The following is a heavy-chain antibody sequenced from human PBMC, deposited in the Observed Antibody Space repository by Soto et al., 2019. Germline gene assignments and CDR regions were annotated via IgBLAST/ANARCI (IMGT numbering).Heavy chain of an antibody. D-gene: IGHD2-21*02. CDR3: AKDPVTYCGGDCPPYYGMDV. Sequence: GGSLRLSCAASGFTFSSYAMSWVRQAPGKGLEWVSAISGSGGSTYYADSVKGRFTISRDNSKNTLYLQMNSLRAEDTAVYYCAKDPVTYCGGDCPPYYGMDVWGQGTTVNV. V-gene: IGHV3-23*01. J-gene: IGHJ6*02. CDR2: ISGSGGST. CDR1: GFTFSSYA.